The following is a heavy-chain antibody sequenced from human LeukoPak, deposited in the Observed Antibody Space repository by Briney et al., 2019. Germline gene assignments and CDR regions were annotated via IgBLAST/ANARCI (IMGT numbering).Heavy chain of an antibody. CDR2: INAGNGNT. Sequence: ASVKVSCKASGYTFTSYAMHWVRQAPGQRLEWMGWINAGNGNTKYSQEFQGRVTITRDTSASTAYMELSSLRSEDMAVYYCARANGDYGRFDPWGQGTLVTVSP. D-gene: IGHD4-17*01. V-gene: IGHV1-3*03. CDR3: ARANGDYGRFDP. J-gene: IGHJ5*02. CDR1: GYTFTSYA.